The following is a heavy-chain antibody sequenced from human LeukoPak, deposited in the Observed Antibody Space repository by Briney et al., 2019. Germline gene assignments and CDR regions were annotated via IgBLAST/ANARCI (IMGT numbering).Heavy chain of an antibody. CDR2: IYGSGTT. D-gene: IGHD2-15*01. CDR3: ARHSSVVRGWFDP. CDR1: GCSISSYY. Sequence: SETLSLTCTVSGCSISSYYWRWSRQSPGKGVEWVGCIYGSGTTSYNPSLKSRVTMSVETSKNPFSLTLSSVTAADTAVYYCARHSSVVRGWFDPWGPGTLVTVSS. J-gene: IGHJ5*02. V-gene: IGHV4-59*08.